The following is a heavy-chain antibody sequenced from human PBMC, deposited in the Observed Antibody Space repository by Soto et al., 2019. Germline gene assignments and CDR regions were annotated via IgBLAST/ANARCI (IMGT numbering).Heavy chain of an antibody. J-gene: IGHJ5*02. CDR2: IYYSGST. D-gene: IGHD2-15*01. CDR1: GGSISSGDYY. V-gene: IGHV4-30-4*01. Sequence: SETLSLTCTVSGGSISSGDYYWSWIRQPPGKGLEWIGYIYYSGSTYYNPSLKSRVTISVDTSKNQFSLKLSSVTAADTAVYYCARALLRPLLNWFDPWGQGTLVTVSS. CDR3: ARALLRPLLNWFDP.